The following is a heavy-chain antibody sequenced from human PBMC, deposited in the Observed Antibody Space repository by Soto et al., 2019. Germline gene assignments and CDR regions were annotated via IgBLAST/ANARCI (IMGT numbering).Heavy chain of an antibody. J-gene: IGHJ6*03. D-gene: IGHD6-13*01. CDR3: ARHGPFSIAAAGYYMDV. Sequence: PGAALKISCKGSGYSFTSYWIGWVRQMPGKGLEWMGIIYPGDSDTRYSPSFQGQVTISADKSTSTAYLQWSSLKASDTAMYYCARHGPFSIAAAGYYMDVWGKGTTVTVSS. CDR2: IYPGDSDT. CDR1: GYSFTSYW. V-gene: IGHV5-51*01.